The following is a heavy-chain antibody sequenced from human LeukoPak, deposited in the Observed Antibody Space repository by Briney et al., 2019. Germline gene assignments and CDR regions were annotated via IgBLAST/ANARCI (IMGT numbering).Heavy chain of an antibody. V-gene: IGHV1-8*03. CDR3: ARGASRSFDY. Sequence: GSVKVSCKASGGTFSSHAISWVRQAPGQGLEWMGWMNSNSGNTGYAQKFQGRVTFTRDTSINTAYMELSSLRSEDTAVYYCARGASRSFDYWGQGTLVTVSS. CDR2: MNSNSGNT. CDR1: GGTFSSHA. J-gene: IGHJ4*02.